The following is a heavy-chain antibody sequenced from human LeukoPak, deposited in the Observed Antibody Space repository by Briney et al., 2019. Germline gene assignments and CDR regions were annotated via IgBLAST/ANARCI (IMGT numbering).Heavy chain of an antibody. V-gene: IGHV4-61*02. Sequence: SQTLSLTCTVSGGSISSGNYYWGWIRQPAGKGLEWIGRIYTSGSTNYNPSLKSRVTISVDTSKNQFSLKLSSVTAADTAVYFCARVTPSAYCSGGGCYPNFDYWGQGTLVTVSS. D-gene: IGHD2-15*01. CDR1: GGSISSGNYY. CDR3: ARVTPSAYCSGGGCYPNFDY. J-gene: IGHJ4*02. CDR2: IYTSGST.